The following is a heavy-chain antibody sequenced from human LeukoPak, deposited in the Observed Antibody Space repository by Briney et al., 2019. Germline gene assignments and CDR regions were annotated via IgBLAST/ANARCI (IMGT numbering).Heavy chain of an antibody. D-gene: IGHD4-11*01. CDR3: ARGRSTVPYDS. Sequence: SETLSLTCAVYGGSFSGYYWSWIRQPPGKGLEWIGEINHSGSTNYNPSLKSRVTISVDTSKNQFSLKLSSVTAADTAVYYCARGRSTVPYDSWGQGTLVTDSS. V-gene: IGHV4-34*01. CDR2: INHSGST. J-gene: IGHJ4*02. CDR1: GGSFSGYY.